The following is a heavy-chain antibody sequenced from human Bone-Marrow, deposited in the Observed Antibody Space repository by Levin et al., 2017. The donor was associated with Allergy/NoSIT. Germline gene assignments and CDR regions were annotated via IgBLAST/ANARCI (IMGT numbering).Heavy chain of an antibody. CDR2: VYPDART. CDR3: ARGLPAATSYYFDL. D-gene: IGHD6-25*01. J-gene: IGHJ4*02. CDR1: DFTVSSNY. Sequence: GESLKISCAASDFTVSSNYMSWVRQAPGKGLEWVSVVYPDARTYYADSVKGRFTISRDNSKNTVYLQMNSLRAEDTAVYYCARGLPAATSYYFDLWGQGTLVTVSS. V-gene: IGHV3-53*01.